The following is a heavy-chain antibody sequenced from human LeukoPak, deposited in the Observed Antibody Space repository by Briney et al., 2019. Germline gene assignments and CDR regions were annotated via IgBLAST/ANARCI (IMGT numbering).Heavy chain of an antibody. CDR1: GFTFSSYA. Sequence: GRSLRLSCAASGFTFSSYAMHWVRQAPGKGLEWVAVISYDGSNKYYADSVKGRFTISRDNSKNTLYLQMNSLGAEDTAVYYCARGVLRFLERVGFDPWGQGTLVTVSS. V-gene: IGHV3-30-3*01. J-gene: IGHJ5*02. CDR3: ARGVLRFLERVGFDP. CDR2: ISYDGSNK. D-gene: IGHD3-3*01.